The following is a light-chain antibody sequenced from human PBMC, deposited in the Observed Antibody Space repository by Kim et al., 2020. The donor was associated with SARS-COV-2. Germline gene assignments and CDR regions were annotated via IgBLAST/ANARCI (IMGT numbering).Light chain of an antibody. V-gene: IGLV2-14*03. Sequence: GQSITIACTGTSSLVGDYNYVSWYQQHPDQAPKRIIYDVSYRPSGVSTHFSGSKSGNTASLTISGLQAADEADYYCTSYTGADTVLFGGGTQLTVL. CDR2: DVS. CDR1: SSLVGDYNY. J-gene: IGLJ2*01. CDR3: TSYTGADTVL.